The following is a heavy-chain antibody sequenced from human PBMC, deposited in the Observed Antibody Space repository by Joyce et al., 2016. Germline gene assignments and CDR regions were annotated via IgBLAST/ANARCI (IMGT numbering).Heavy chain of an antibody. J-gene: IGHJ4*02. D-gene: IGHD2-15*01. Sequence: QVQLVQSGADVKKPGASVKVSCQTSGYTFTSYAVSWLRLAPGQGLEWMGGVSGKNGDTRYSQKFQGRVIMTTDTSTSMASMELRSLNSDDTGVYYCARQVVATDDRGDYFDYWGQGTLVSVSS. CDR3: ARQVVATDDRGDYFDY. V-gene: IGHV1-18*04. CDR2: VSGKNGDT. CDR1: GYTFTSYA.